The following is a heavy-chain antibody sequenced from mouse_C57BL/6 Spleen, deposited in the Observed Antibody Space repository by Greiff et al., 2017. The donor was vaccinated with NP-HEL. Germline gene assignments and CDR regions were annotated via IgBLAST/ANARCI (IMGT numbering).Heavy chain of an antibody. CDR3: TTHYYGSSYFDY. V-gene: IGHV1-15*01. J-gene: IGHJ2*01. CDR2: IDPETGGT. D-gene: IGHD1-1*01. CDR1: GYTFTDYE. Sequence: VQLQESGAELVRPGASVTLSCKASGYTFTDYELHWVKQTPVHGLEWIGAIDPETGGTAYNQKFKGKAILTADKSSSTAYMELRSLTSEDSAVYYCTTHYYGSSYFDYWGQGTTLTVSS.